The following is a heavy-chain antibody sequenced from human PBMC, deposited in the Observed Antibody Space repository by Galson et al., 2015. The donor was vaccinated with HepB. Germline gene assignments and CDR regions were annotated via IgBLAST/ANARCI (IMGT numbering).Heavy chain of an antibody. D-gene: IGHD3-3*01. CDR1: GFRFSDYN. CDR3: ARERVVIPPTGMDV. CDR2: IRSSDSTR. J-gene: IGHJ6*02. Sequence: SLRLSCAASGFRFSDYNMNWLRQAPGKGLEWVSYIRSSDSTRYYADSVKGRFTISRDNAKNSLYLQMNSLRAEDTAVYYCARERVVIPPTGMDVWGQGTTVTVSS. V-gene: IGHV3-11*01.